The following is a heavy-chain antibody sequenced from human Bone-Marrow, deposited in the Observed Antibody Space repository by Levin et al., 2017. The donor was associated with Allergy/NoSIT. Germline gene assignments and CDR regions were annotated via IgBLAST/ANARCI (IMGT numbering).Heavy chain of an antibody. J-gene: IGHJ5*02. V-gene: IGHV3-21*01. CDR1: GFTFSDYS. Sequence: GGSLRLSCIVSGFTFSDYSIYWVRQAPGKGLEWISSISSDSSDLYYADSVKGRFTISRDNAKNSLNLQVSSLRAEDTAVYYCARGLEYSGLPWGQGTLVTVSS. CDR2: ISSDSSDL. CDR3: ARGLEYSGLP. D-gene: IGHD5-12*01.